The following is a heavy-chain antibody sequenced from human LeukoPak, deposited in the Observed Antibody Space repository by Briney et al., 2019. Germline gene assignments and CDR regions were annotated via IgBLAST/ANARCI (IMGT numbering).Heavy chain of an antibody. CDR1: GFTFSSFS. CDR3: AKAGHTTDAFDI. D-gene: IGHD4-17*01. Sequence: GGSLRLSCAASGFTFSSFSMNWVRQAPGKGLEWVSTISSSSSYIFYADSVKGRFTISRDNAKNSLYLQMNSLRAEDTAVYYCAKAGHTTDAFDIWGQGTMVTVSS. CDR2: ISSSSSYI. J-gene: IGHJ3*02. V-gene: IGHV3-21*01.